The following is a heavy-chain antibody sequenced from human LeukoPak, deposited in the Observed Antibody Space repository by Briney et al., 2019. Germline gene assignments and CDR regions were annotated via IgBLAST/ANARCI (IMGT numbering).Heavy chain of an antibody. CDR2: INWNGGST. V-gene: IGHV3-20*04. D-gene: IGHD4-23*01. Sequence: GGSLRLSCAASGFTFNNYAMSWVRHAPGKGLGWVSGINWNGGSTGYADSVKGRFTISRDNAKNSLYLQMNSLRAEDTALYYCARIQYGGVDYWGQGTLVTVSS. J-gene: IGHJ4*02. CDR3: ARIQYGGVDY. CDR1: GFTFNNYA.